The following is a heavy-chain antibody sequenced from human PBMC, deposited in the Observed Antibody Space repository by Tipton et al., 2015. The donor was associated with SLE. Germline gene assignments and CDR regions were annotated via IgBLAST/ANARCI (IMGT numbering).Heavy chain of an antibody. D-gene: IGHD6-13*01. CDR3: AKDLGQATAVSYFFAMDV. Sequence: SLRLSCVASGFTFSRYTMYWVRQAPGKGLEWVAAISHDGSKRYYGDSVKGRFDISRDNSKNTVDLQMNSLKTEDTALYFCAKDLGQATAVSYFFAMDVWGQGTTVTVSS. CDR2: ISHDGSKR. V-gene: IGHV3-30*09. CDR1: GFTFSRYT. J-gene: IGHJ6*02.